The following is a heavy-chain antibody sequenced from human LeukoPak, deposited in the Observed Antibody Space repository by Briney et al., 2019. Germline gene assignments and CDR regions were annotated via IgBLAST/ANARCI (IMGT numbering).Heavy chain of an antibody. CDR2: INTDGSRI. D-gene: IGHD3-22*01. CDR1: GFTFSNYW. Sequence: GSLRLSCAASGFTFSNYWMHWVRQAPGKGLVWVSRINTDGSRITYADSVKGRFTISRDNAMNTVYLQMNSLRAEDTAVYYCARVLSGSWDWFDPWGQGTQVTVSS. V-gene: IGHV3-74*01. J-gene: IGHJ5*02. CDR3: ARVLSGSWDWFDP.